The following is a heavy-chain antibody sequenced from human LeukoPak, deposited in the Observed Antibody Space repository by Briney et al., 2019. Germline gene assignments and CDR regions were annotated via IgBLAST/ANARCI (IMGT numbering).Heavy chain of an antibody. Sequence: SETLSLTCTVSGDSISRYYWSWIRQPPGKGLEWIGYIYYSGNTDYNPSPKSRLTISIGTSKNQFSLKLSSVTAADTAVYYCARSRIRYYFDYWGQGTLVTVSS. CDR1: GDSISRYY. D-gene: IGHD1-14*01. V-gene: IGHV4-59*01. CDR2: IYYSGNT. J-gene: IGHJ4*02. CDR3: ARSRIRYYFDY.